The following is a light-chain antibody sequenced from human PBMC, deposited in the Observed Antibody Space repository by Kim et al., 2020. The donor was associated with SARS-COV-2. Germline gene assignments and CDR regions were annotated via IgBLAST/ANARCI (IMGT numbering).Light chain of an antibody. Sequence: PGERATLSCRASQNINTYLAWYQQRPGQAPRLLVYDASNRATGVPDRFSGSGSGTDFTLTISSLEPEDFSIYYCQQRNSWPPAVTFGGGTKVDIK. CDR3: QQRNSWPPAVT. CDR2: DAS. J-gene: IGKJ4*01. V-gene: IGKV3-11*01. CDR1: QNINTY.